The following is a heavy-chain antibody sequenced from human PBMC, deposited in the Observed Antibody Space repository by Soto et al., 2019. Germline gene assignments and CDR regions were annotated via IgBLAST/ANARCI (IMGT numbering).Heavy chain of an antibody. CDR2: ITVKNGDT. CDR3: LARTSP. V-gene: IGHV1-18*04. CDR1: GYTFTNYG. D-gene: IGHD6-6*01. J-gene: IGHJ5*02. Sequence: ASVKVSCKASGYTFTNYGISWVRQAPGQGLEWMGWITVKNGDTFYARQFQGRVTMTTDTSTSTAYIEIHNLRSDDTAVYYSLARTSPCGQGTLVTVSS.